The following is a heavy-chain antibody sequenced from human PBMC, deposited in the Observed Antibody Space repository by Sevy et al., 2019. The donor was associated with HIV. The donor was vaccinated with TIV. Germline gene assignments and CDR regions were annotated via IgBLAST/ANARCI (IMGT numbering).Heavy chain of an antibody. Sequence: GGSLRLSCAASGFTFSSYGMHWVRQAPGKGLEWVAVIWYDGSNKYYADSVKGRFTISRDNSKNTLYLQMNSLRAEDTAVYYCARGITGTTIYYYYYMDVWGKGTTVTVSS. V-gene: IGHV3-33*08. D-gene: IGHD1-7*01. CDR3: ARGITGTTIYYYYYMDV. J-gene: IGHJ6*03. CDR1: GFTFSSYG. CDR2: IWYDGSNK.